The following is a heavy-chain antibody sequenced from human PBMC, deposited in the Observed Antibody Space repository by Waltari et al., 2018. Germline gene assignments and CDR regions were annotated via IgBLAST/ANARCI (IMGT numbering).Heavy chain of an antibody. D-gene: IGHD3-10*01. CDR2: ISISGT. CDR1: GFTFSNYA. CDR3: AKAALDYYGSGAYFDH. V-gene: IGHV3-23*01. J-gene: IGHJ4*02. Sequence: EVQLLQSGGGLVQPGGSLRLPCAASGFTFSNYAMAWVRQTPGKGLEWVSGISISGTYYADSVKGRLTLSRDNSKDTLDLQMNSLRADDTAVYYCAKAALDYYGSGAYFDHWGQGALVTVSS.